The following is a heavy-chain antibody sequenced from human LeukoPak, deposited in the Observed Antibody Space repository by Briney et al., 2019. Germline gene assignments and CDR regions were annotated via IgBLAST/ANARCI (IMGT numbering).Heavy chain of an antibody. CDR2: INHSGST. V-gene: IGHV4-34*01. Sequence: KPSETLSLTCAVYGGSFSGYYWSWIRQPPGKGLEWIGEINHSGSTNYNPSLKSRVTISVDTSKNQFSLKLSSVTAADTAVYYCARAYYDFWSGYYTQYYFDYWGQGTLVTVSS. CDR1: GGSFSGYY. D-gene: IGHD3-3*01. CDR3: ARAYYDFWSGYYTQYYFDY. J-gene: IGHJ4*02.